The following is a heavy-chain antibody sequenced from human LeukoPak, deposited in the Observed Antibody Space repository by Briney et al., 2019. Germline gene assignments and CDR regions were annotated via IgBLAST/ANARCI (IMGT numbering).Heavy chain of an antibody. D-gene: IGHD6-19*01. J-gene: IGHJ4*02. CDR3: ARDYNIEGDSPIAVAGK. CDR1: GYTFTSYH. CDR2: INPSGGTT. Sequence: ASVKVSCKTSGYTFTSYHIHWVRQAPGQGLEWMGIINPSGGTTNYAQKLQGRVTMTTDTSTSTAYMELRSLRSDDTAVYYCARDYNIEGDSPIAVAGKWGQGTLVTVSS. V-gene: IGHV1-46*01.